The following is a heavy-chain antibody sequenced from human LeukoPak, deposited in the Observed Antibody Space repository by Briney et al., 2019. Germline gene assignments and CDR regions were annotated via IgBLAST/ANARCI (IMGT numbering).Heavy chain of an antibody. Sequence: SGGSLRLSSAAAGFSVSTNYMSWVRQAPGKGLEWVSAIYSGGSIFHADSVKGRFTISRDNSRNTLYLQMNSLRAEDTAVYYCARDLGSPQTGAQYFQHWGQGTLVTVSS. J-gene: IGHJ1*01. V-gene: IGHV3-66*01. CDR2: IYSGGSI. CDR3: ARDLGSPQTGAQYFQH. D-gene: IGHD1-1*01. CDR1: GFSVSTNY.